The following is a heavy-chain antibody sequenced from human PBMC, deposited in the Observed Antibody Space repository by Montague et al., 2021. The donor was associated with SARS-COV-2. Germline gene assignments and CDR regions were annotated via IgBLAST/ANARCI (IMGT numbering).Heavy chain of an antibody. V-gene: IGHV4-59*01. J-gene: IGHJ6*02. CDR3: ARGVSDYDFWSGYDYGMDV. CDR2: IYYSGST. Sequence: SETLSLTCTVSGGSISSYYWSWIRQPPGKGLEWIGYIYYSGSTNYNPSLKSRVTISVDTSKNQLSLKLSSVPAADTAVYYCARGVSDYDFWSGYDYGMDVWGQGTPVTVSS. D-gene: IGHD3-3*01. CDR1: GGSISSYY.